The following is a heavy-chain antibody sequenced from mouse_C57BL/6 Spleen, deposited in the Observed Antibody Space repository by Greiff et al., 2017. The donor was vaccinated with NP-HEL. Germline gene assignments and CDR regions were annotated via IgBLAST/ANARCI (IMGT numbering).Heavy chain of an antibody. V-gene: IGHV1-80*01. CDR2: IYPGDGDT. Sequence: QVQLQQSGAELVKPGASVKISCKASGYAFSSYWMNWVKQRPGKGLGWIGQIYPGDGDTNYNGKFKGKATLTADKSSSTAYMQLSSLTSEDSAVYFCAREGGSSPGYFDVWGTGTTVTVSS. D-gene: IGHD1-1*01. CDR3: AREGGSSPGYFDV. J-gene: IGHJ1*03. CDR1: GYAFSSYW.